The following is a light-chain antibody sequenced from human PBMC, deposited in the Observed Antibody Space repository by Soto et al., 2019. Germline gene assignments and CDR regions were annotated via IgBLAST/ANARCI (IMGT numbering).Light chain of an antibody. CDR3: QQRNDWVT. CDR2: DAS. CDR1: QTVRNNY. J-gene: IGKJ4*01. Sequence: EFVLTQSPGTLSLSPGERATLSCRASQTVRNNYLAWYQQKPGQAPRLLIYDASSRATGIPDRFSGSGSGTEFTLTISSLQSEDSGVYYCQQRNDWVTFGGGTKVDI. V-gene: IGKV3D-20*02.